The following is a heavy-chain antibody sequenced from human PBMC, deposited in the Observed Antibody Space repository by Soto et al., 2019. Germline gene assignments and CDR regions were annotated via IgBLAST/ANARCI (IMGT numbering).Heavy chain of an antibody. CDR2: ISYDGSNK. J-gene: IGHJ4*02. CDR1: GFTFSSYG. V-gene: IGHV3-30*18. Sequence: GGSLRLSCAAPGFTFSSYGMHWVRQAPGKGLEWVAVISYDGSNKYYADSVKGRFTISRDNSKNTLYLQMNSLRAEDTAVYYCAKGFDDYGDYGGFSFDYWGQGTLVTVSS. D-gene: IGHD4-17*01. CDR3: AKGFDDYGDYGGFSFDY.